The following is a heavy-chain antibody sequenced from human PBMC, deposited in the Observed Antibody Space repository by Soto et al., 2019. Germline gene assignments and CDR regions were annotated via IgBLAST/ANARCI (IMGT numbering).Heavy chain of an antibody. J-gene: IGHJ6*02. CDR1: GGTFSSYA. Sequence: QVQLVQSGAEVKKPGSSVKVSCKASGGTFSSYAISWVRQAPGQGLEWMGGIIPISGTANYAQKFQGRVTITADESTSTAYMELSRLRSEDTAVYYCARSQGSSTSLEIYYYYYYGMEVWGQGTTVNVSS. V-gene: IGHV1-69*01. D-gene: IGHD2-2*01. CDR2: IIPISGTA. CDR3: ARSQGSSTSLEIYYYYYYGMEV.